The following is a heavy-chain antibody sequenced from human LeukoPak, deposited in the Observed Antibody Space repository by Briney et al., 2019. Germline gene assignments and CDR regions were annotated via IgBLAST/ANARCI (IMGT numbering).Heavy chain of an antibody. CDR3: ARDGVRFLEWLSTPNYYYYYYMDV. V-gene: IGHV1-18*01. CDR1: GGTFSSYA. Sequence: ASVKVSCKASGGTFSSYAISWVRQAPGQGLEWMGWISAYNGNTNYAQKLQGRVTMTTDTSTSTAYMELRSLRSDDTAVYYCARDGVRFLEWLSTPNYYYYYYMDVWGKGTTVTVSS. J-gene: IGHJ6*03. D-gene: IGHD3-3*01. CDR2: ISAYNGNT.